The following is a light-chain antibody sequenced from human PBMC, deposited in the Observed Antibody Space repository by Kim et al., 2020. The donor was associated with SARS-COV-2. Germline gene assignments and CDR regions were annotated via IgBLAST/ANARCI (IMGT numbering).Light chain of an antibody. V-gene: IGLV2-14*03. Sequence: GQSITISCTGTRNAVGGYNYVSWYQQHPGKAPKLIIYDVYNRPAGVSNRFSGSKSGNTASLTISGLQAEDEADYYCSSSRSTSTVEFGGGTKLTVL. J-gene: IGLJ2*01. CDR2: DVY. CDR1: RNAVGGYNY. CDR3: SSSRSTSTVE.